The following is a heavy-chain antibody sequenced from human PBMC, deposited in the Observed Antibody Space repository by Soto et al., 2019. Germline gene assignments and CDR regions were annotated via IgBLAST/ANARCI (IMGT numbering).Heavy chain of an antibody. CDR2: VHHSWGS. J-gene: IGHJ6*02. V-gene: IGHV4-59*08. Sequence: QVQLQESGPGLVKPSETLSLSCTVSGGSISSYYWSWFRQSPGKRMEWIGYVHHSWGSSYNPSLQSRVAIALVTSKSQFPLKVTSVTATDTAVYYCARQGFGPLHGLVDVWGQGNTVTVSS. CDR3: ARQGFGPLHGLVDV. D-gene: IGHD3-10*01. CDR1: GGSISSYY.